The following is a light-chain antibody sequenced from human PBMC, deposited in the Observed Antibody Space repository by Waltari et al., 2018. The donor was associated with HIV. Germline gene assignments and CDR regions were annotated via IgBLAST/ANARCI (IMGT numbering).Light chain of an antibody. CDR2: KDT. CDR3: YSAADNIEV. CDR1: VLTKKY. J-gene: IGLJ3*02. Sequence: SFELTQPSSVSVSPGQTARITCSGDVLTKKYARWFQQTPGQAPLLVIYKDTERPSGIPGRFSGSSSGTTVTLTISGAQVDDEADYYCYSAADNIEVFGGGTKLTVL. V-gene: IGLV3-27*01.